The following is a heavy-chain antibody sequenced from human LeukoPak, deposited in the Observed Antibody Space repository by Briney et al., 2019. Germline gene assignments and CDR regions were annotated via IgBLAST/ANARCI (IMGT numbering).Heavy chain of an antibody. CDR1: GGSISSHY. CDR3: ATLPYYDFWSGYGTRNYYMDV. CDR2: IYYSGST. Sequence: SETLSLTCTVSGGSISSHYWSWIRQPPGKGLEWIGYIYYSGSTNYNPSLKSRVTISVDTSKNQFSLKLSSVTAADTAVYYCATLPYYDFWSGYGTRNYYMDVWGKGTTVTVSS. D-gene: IGHD3-3*01. V-gene: IGHV4-59*11. J-gene: IGHJ6*03.